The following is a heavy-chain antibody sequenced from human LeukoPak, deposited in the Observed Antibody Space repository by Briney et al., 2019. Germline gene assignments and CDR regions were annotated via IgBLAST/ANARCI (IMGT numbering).Heavy chain of an antibody. Sequence: GGSLRLSCAASGFTFSSYVMHWVRQAPGKGLEWVAIISYDGSNEYYADSVKGRFTISRDNSKNTLYLQMNSLRAEDTAVYYCAKNLGSGYYFDYWGQGTLVTVSS. V-gene: IGHV3-30*04. CDR3: AKNLGSGYYFDY. J-gene: IGHJ4*02. CDR1: GFTFSSYV. D-gene: IGHD3-3*01. CDR2: ISYDGSNE.